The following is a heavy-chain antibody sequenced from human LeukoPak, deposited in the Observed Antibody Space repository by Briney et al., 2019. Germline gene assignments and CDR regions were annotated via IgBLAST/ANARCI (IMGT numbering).Heavy chain of an antibody. CDR1: GGSISSYY. V-gene: IGHV4-4*07. Sequence: SETLSLTCTVSGGSISSYYWSWIRQPAGKGLEWIGRIYTSGSTNYNPSLKSRVTMSVDTSKNQFSLKLSSVTAADTAVYYCAREYCSNTSCYPSYFDYWGQGTLATVSS. CDR3: AREYCSNTSCYPSYFDY. D-gene: IGHD2-2*01. CDR2: IYTSGST. J-gene: IGHJ4*02.